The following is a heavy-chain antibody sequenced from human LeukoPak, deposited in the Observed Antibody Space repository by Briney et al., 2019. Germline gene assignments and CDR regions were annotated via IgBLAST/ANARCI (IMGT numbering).Heavy chain of an antibody. CDR3: ARAPGTTFDY. J-gene: IGHJ4*01. V-gene: IGHV4-34*01. D-gene: IGHD4-17*01. CDR1: GGSFSGYY. CDR2: IYHSWST. Sequence: SETLSLTCAVYGGSFSGYYWSWVRQPPGKGLEWIGEIYHSWSTYYNPSLKSRVTISVDTSKNQFSLKLTSVTAADTAVYYCARAPGTTFDYWGHGNMVTVSS.